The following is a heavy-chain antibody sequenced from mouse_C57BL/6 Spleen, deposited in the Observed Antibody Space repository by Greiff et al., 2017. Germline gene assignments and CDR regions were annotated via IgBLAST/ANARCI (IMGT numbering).Heavy chain of an antibody. CDR1: GYTFTNYW. J-gene: IGHJ4*01. CDR2: IYPGGGYT. V-gene: IGHV1-63*01. CDR3: ARRRRRDYAMDY. Sequence: QVQLQQSGAELVRPGTSLKMSCKASGYTFTNYWIGWAKQRPGHGLEWIGDIYPGGGYTNYKEKFKGKATLTADKSSSTAYMQFSSLTSEDSAIYYCARRRRRDYAMDYWGQGTSVTVSS.